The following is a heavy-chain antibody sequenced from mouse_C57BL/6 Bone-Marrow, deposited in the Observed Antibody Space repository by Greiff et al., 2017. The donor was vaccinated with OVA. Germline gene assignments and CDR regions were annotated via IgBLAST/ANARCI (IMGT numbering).Heavy chain of an antibody. D-gene: IGHD1-1*01. Sequence: VKLMESGAELVRPGASVKLSCKASGYTFTDYYINWVKQRPGQGLEWIARIYPGSGNTYYNEKFKGKATLTAEKSSSTAYMQLSSLTSEDSAVYFWARGIYYYGDYAMDYWGQGTSVTVSS. CDR2: IYPGSGNT. V-gene: IGHV1-76*01. CDR3: ARGIYYYGDYAMDY. CDR1: GYTFTDYY. J-gene: IGHJ4*01.